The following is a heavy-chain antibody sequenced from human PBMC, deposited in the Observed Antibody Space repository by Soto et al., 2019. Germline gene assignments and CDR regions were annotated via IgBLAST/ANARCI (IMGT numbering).Heavy chain of an antibody. Sequence: KPSETLSLTCTVSGGSISSYYWSWIRQPPGKGLEWIGYIYYSGSTNYNPSLKSRVTISVDTSKNQFSLKLSSVTAADTAVYYCARARKYDYVWGSYLVGDAFDIWGQGTTVTVSS. V-gene: IGHV4-59*01. D-gene: IGHD3-16*01. CDR3: ARARKYDYVWGSYLVGDAFDI. CDR1: GGSISSYY. J-gene: IGHJ3*02. CDR2: IYYSGST.